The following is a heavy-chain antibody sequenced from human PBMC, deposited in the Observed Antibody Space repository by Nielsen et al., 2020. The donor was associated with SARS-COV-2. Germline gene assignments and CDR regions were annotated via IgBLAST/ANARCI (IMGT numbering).Heavy chain of an antibody. Sequence: GESLKISCAASGFTFSGSAMHWVRQASGKGLEWVGRIRSKANSYATAYAASVKGRFTISRDDSKNTAYLQMNSLKTEDTAVYYCARGRTLQRVWFDPWGQGTLVTVSS. CDR2: IRSKANSYAT. V-gene: IGHV3-73*01. J-gene: IGHJ5*02. CDR3: ARGRTLQRVWFDP. D-gene: IGHD4-11*01. CDR1: GFTFSGSA.